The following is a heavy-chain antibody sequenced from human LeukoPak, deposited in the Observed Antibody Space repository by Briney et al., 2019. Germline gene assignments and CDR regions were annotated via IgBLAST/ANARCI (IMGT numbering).Heavy chain of an antibody. V-gene: IGHV3-30*02. J-gene: IGHJ5*02. CDR1: GFTFSSYG. CDR2: IRYDGSNK. CDR3: AREAITIFGVVRTQTTYGPHRFDP. D-gene: IGHD3-3*01. Sequence: GGSLRLSCAASGFTFSSYGMHWVRQAPGKGLEWVAFIRYDGSNKYYADSVKGRFTISRDNSKNTLFLQMSSLRAEDTAVYYCAREAITIFGVVRTQTTYGPHRFDPWGQGTLVTVSS.